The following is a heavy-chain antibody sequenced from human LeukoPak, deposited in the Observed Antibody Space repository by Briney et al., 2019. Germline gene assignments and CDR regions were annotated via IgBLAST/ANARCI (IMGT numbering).Heavy chain of an antibody. CDR3: AKTPIQYYFDY. CDR1: GFVFSSFE. Sequence: PGGSLRLSCAASGFVFSSFEMNWVRQAPGKGLEWLSYISNSGRNIYYADSVKGRFTISRDNAKDSLYLQMKSLRAEDTAVYYCAKTPIQYYFDYWGQGTLVTVSS. CDR2: ISNSGRNI. J-gene: IGHJ4*02. D-gene: IGHD2-2*02. V-gene: IGHV3-48*03.